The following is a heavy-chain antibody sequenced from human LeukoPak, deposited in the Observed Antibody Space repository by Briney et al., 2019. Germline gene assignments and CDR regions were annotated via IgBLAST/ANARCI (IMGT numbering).Heavy chain of an antibody. CDR3: ARSARDYYYYYMGV. CDR1: GGSFSGYY. V-gene: IGHV4-34*01. Sequence: SETLSLTCAVYGGSFSGYYWSWIRQPPGKGLEWIGEINHSGSTNYNPSLKSRVTISVDTSKNQFSLKLSSVTAADTAVYYCARSARDYYYYYMGVWGKGTTVTVSS. CDR2: INHSGST. J-gene: IGHJ6*03.